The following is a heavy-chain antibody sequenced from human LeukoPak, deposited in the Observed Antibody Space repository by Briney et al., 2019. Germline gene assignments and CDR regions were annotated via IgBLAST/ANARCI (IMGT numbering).Heavy chain of an antibody. CDR2: ISGSGGST. CDR1: VFTFSSYA. Sequence: VPPGGSLLLSCAASVFTFSSYAMSWVREPPGEGLGLVSPISGSGGSTYYAASVKGRFTISRDNSKNTLYLQMNSLRAEDTAVYYCAKIGGNTGMVLYYFDYWGQGTLVTVSS. V-gene: IGHV3-23*01. CDR3: AKIGGNTGMVLYYFDY. D-gene: IGHD5-18*01. J-gene: IGHJ4*02.